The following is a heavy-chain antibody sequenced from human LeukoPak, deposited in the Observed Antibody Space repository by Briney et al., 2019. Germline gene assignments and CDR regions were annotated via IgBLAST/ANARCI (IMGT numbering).Heavy chain of an antibody. CDR3: ARVTVTLYMDV. V-gene: IGHV3-48*04. D-gene: IGHD4-11*01. CDR1: GFTFSSYS. Sequence: PGGSLRLSCAASGFTFSSYSMNWVRQAPGKGLEWVSYISSSSSTIYYADSVKGRFTISRDNAKNSLYLQMNSLRAEDTAVYYCARVTVTLYMDVWGKGTTVTVSS. J-gene: IGHJ6*03. CDR2: ISSSSSTI.